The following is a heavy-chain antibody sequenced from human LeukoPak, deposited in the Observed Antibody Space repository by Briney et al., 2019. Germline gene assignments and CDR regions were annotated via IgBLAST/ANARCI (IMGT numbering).Heavy chain of an antibody. V-gene: IGHV3-23*01. Sequence: GGSLRLSCATSGFSFGSCGMSWARQAPGKGLEWVSCMSGSGESTYYADSVKGRFTISRDNAKNSLYLQMNSLRAEDTAVYYCARDMADQLLFGYFDYWGQGTLVTVSS. D-gene: IGHD2-2*01. CDR3: ARDMADQLLFGYFDY. J-gene: IGHJ4*02. CDR2: MSGSGEST. CDR1: GFSFGSCG.